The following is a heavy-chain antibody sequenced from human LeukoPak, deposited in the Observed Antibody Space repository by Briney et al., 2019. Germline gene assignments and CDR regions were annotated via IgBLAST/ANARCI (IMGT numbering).Heavy chain of an antibody. Sequence: GWALRLSFAATGFTFRKYRLNWVRQAPGKGLEWVAIMNQYGSDKDYFDTMKGRFTISRDNDRNSLYLQMNSLTVDDTAVYYCARDLGYSSFDYWGQGALVTVSS. D-gene: IGHD2-15*01. CDR2: MNQYGSDK. J-gene: IGHJ4*02. CDR1: GFTFRKYR. V-gene: IGHV3-7*01. CDR3: ARDLGYSSFDY.